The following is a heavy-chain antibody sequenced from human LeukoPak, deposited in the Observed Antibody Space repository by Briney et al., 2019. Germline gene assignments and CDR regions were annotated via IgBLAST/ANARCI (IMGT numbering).Heavy chain of an antibody. CDR2: INHSGST. CDR3: ARGQLGAYYDYMDD. CDR1: GGSFSGYY. V-gene: IGHV4-34*01. D-gene: IGHD6-6*01. J-gene: IGHJ6*03. Sequence: SETLSLTCAVHGGSFSGYYWSWIRQPPGKGLEWIWEINHSGSTNYNPSLTSRVTISVATSKNKLCLKLSAVTAADKALYYCARGQLGAYYDYMDDWGKGTTVTVSS.